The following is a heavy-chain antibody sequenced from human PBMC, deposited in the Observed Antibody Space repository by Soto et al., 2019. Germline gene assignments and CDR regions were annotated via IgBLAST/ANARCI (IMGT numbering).Heavy chain of an antibody. D-gene: IGHD3-10*01. CDR3: ARGNTYYFGSGTSSHDDFDI. CDR1: GYTSTGYY. J-gene: IGHJ3*02. CDR2: INPKSGGT. V-gene: IGHV1-2*02. Sequence: GASVKVSCKASGYTSTGYYFHWVRQAPGQGLEWMGWINPKSGGTNYAQNFQGRVTMTRDTSISTAYMELSGLISDDTAVYYCARGNTYYFGSGTSSHDDFDIWGKGTMVTV.